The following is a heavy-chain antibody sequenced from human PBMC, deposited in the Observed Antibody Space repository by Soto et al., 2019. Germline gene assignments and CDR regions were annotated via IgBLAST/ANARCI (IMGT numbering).Heavy chain of an antibody. D-gene: IGHD6-6*01. CDR2: INHSGST. CDR1: GGSFSGYY. V-gene: IGHV4-34*01. CDR3: ARRVPPGESSSGTYNWFDP. Sequence: SETLSLTCAVYGGSFSGYYWSWIRQPPGKGLEWIGEINHSGSTNYNPSLKSRVTISVDTSKNQFSLKLSSVTAADTAVYYCARRVPPGESSSGTYNWFDPWGQGTLVTVSS. J-gene: IGHJ5*02.